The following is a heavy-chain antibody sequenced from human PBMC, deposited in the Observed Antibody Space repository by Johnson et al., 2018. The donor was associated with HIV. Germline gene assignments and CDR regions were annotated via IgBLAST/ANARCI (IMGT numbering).Heavy chain of an antibody. Sequence: VQLVESGGGLVKPGGSLRLSCAASGFTLSNAWMSWVRQAPGKGLEWVGRIKSNIAGGTKAYVAPVKVSLTISRADLKNTLYLQMNSLRAEDTGVDYCAKGEYFDSGGYYPVVMNGFDIWGQGTTVIVSS. D-gene: IGHD3-22*01. CDR2: IKSNIAGGTK. CDR1: GFTLSNAW. J-gene: IGHJ3*02. V-gene: IGHV3-15*01. CDR3: AKGEYFDSGGYYPVVMNGFDI.